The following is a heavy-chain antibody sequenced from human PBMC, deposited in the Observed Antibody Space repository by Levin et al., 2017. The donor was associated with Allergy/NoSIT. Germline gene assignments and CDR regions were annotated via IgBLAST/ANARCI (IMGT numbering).Heavy chain of an antibody. J-gene: IGHJ5*02. V-gene: IGHV3-11*05. Sequence: GGSLRLSCAASGFTFSDYYMSWIRQAPGKGLEGVSYISSSSSYTNYADSVKGRFTISRDNAKNSLYLQMNSLRAEDTAVYYCARDSGAYYGSGSSSWFDPWGQGTLVTVSS. CDR3: ARDSGAYYGSGSSSWFDP. CDR2: ISSSSSYT. CDR1: GFTFSDYY. D-gene: IGHD3-10*01.